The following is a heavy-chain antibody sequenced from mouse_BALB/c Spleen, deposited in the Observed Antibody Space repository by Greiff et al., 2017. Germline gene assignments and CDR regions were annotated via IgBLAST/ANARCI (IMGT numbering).Heavy chain of an antibody. CDR1: GFSLTSYD. D-gene: IGHD3-2*01. V-gene: IGHV2-9-2*01. J-gene: IGHJ4*01. CDR3: VRDQDSSGYLYYYAMDY. Sequence: VQLQESGPGLVAPSQSLSITCTVSGFSLTSYDISWIRQPPGKGLEWLGVIWTGGGTNYNSAFMSRLSISKDNSKSQVFLKMNSLQTDDTAIYYCVRDQDSSGYLYYYAMDYWGQGTSVTVSS. CDR2: IWTGGGT.